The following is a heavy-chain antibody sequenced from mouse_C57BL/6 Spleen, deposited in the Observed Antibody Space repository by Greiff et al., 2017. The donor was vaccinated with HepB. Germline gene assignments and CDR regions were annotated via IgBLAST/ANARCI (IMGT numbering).Heavy chain of an antibody. CDR1: GYTFTSYW. CDR3: AVTINYAMDY. Sequence: QVQLKQPGAELVRPGSSVKLSCKASGYTFTSYWMHWVKQRPIQGLEWIGNIDPSDSETHYNQKFKDKATLTVDKSSSTAYMQLSSLTSEDSAVYYCAVTINYAMDYWGQGTSVTVSS. J-gene: IGHJ4*01. D-gene: IGHD2-12*01. CDR2: IDPSDSET. V-gene: IGHV1-52*01.